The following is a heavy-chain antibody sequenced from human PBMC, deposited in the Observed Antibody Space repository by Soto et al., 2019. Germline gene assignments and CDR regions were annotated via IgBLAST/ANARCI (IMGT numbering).Heavy chain of an antibody. V-gene: IGHV3-9*01. CDR1: GFTFDDYA. Sequence: GGSLRLSCAASGFTFDDYAMHWVRQAPGKGLEWVSGISWNSGSIGYADSVKGRLTISRDNAKNSLYLQMNSLRAEDTALYYSAKAGYYDFWSGSSDAFDIWGQGTMVTVSS. CDR3: AKAGYYDFWSGSSDAFDI. D-gene: IGHD3-3*01. J-gene: IGHJ3*02. CDR2: ISWNSGSI.